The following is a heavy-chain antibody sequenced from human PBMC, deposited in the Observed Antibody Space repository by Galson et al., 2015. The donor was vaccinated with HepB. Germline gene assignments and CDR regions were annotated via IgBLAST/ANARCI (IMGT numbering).Heavy chain of an antibody. CDR2: ISSSSSYI. D-gene: IGHD2-2*01. CDR3: ARDKSPRDIVVVPAAIDY. Sequence: SLRLSCAASGFTFSSYSMNWVRQAPGKGLEWVSSISSSSSYIYYADSVKGRFTISRDNAKNSLYLQMNSLRAEDTAVYYCARDKSPRDIVVVPAAIDYWGQGTLVTVSS. CDR1: GFTFSSYS. V-gene: IGHV3-21*01. J-gene: IGHJ4*02.